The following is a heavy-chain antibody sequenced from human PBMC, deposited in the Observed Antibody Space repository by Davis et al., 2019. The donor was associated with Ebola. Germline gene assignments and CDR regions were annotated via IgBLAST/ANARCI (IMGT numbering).Heavy chain of an antibody. Sequence: GESLKISCKGSVYSFTSYWISWVRQMPGKCLEWMGRIDPSDSYTNYSPSFQGHVTISADKSISTAYLQWSSLKASDTAMYYCARHGMTTVVAYGMDVWGQGTTVTVSS. V-gene: IGHV5-10-1*01. J-gene: IGHJ6*02. CDR1: VYSFTSYW. D-gene: IGHD4-23*01. CDR3: ARHGMTTVVAYGMDV. CDR2: IDPSDSYT.